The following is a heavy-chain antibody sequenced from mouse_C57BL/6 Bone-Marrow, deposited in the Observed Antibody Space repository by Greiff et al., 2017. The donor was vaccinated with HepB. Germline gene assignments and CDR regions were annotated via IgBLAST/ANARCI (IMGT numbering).Heavy chain of an antibody. CDR1: GFTFTDYY. D-gene: IGHD3-3*01. Sequence: EVHLVESGGGLVQPGGSLSLSCAASGFTFTDYYMSWVRQPPGKALEWLGFIRNKANGYTTEYSASVKGRFTISRDNSQSILYLQMNALRAEDSATYYCARRGDPAWFAYWGQGTLVTVSA. J-gene: IGHJ3*01. CDR2: IRNKANGYTT. V-gene: IGHV7-3*01. CDR3: ARRGDPAWFAY.